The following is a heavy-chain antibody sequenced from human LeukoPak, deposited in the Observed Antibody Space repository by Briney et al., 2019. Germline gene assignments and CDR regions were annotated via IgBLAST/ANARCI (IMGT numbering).Heavy chain of an antibody. CDR2: IYYSGST. D-gene: IGHD3-22*01. CDR1: AVSISGSY. V-gene: IGHV4-59*01. CDR3: ARAKVTYYYDGSGYYYFDT. Sequence: PETLSLTCTVSAVSISGSYWTWIRQSPGQGLEWIGHIYYSGSTNYNPSLKSRAAISVDTSKKQFSLKLRSVTAADTAVYYCARAKVTYYYDGSGYYYFDTWGQGTLVTVSS. J-gene: IGHJ4*02.